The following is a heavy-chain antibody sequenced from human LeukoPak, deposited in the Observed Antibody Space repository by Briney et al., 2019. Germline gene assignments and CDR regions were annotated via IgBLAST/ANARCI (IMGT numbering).Heavy chain of an antibody. CDR1: GFPFIEYS. CDR3: ARDHNYAFDN. Sequence: GGSLRLSCTAPGFPFIEYSMNWVRQAPGKGLEWISYIGIDSGNTKYADSVRGRFTISTDKAKNSLYLQMNSLRVEDTAVYYCARDHNYAFDNWGQGTLVSVAS. V-gene: IGHV3-21*05. CDR2: IGIDSGNT. D-gene: IGHD1-1*01. J-gene: IGHJ4*02.